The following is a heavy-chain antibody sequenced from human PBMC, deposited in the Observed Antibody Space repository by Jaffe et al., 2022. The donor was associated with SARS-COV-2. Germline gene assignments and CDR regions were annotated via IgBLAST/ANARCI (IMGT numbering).Heavy chain of an antibody. CDR3: TRDPSIVGATDAFDI. J-gene: IGHJ3*02. V-gene: IGHV3-49*05. D-gene: IGHD1-26*01. CDR2: IRSKAYGGTT. Sequence: EVQLVESGGGLVKPGRSLRLSCTASGFTFGDYAMSWFRQAPGKGLEWVGFIRSKAYGGTTEYAASVKGRFTISRDDSKSIAYLQMNSLKTEDTAVYYCTRDPSIVGATDAFDIWGQGTMVTVSS. CDR1: GFTFGDYA.